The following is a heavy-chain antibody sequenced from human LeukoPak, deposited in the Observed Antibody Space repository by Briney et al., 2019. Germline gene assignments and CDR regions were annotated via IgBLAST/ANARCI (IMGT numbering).Heavy chain of an antibody. CDR1: GFSFSDYY. Sequence: GGSLRLSCVASGFSFSDYYMSWIRQAPGKGLQWVSAISGSGGSTYYADSAKGRFTISRDNSKNTLYLQMNSLRAEDTAVYYCAELGITMIGGVWGKGTTVTISS. V-gene: IGHV3-23*01. J-gene: IGHJ6*04. CDR2: ISGSGGST. CDR3: AELGITMIGGV. D-gene: IGHD3-10*02.